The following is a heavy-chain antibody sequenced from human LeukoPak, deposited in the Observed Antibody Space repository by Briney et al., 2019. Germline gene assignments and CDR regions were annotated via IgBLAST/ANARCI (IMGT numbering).Heavy chain of an antibody. V-gene: IGHV1-2*02. J-gene: IGHJ4*02. CDR3: AREADDSSGYYDY. D-gene: IGHD3-22*01. CDR1: GYTFTGYY. CDR2: INPNSGGT. Sequence: ASVKVSCKASGYTFTGYYMHWVRQAPGQGLEWMGWINPNSGGTNHAQKFQGRVTMTRDTSISTAYMELSSLRSEDTAVYYCAREADDSSGYYDYWGQGTLVTVSS.